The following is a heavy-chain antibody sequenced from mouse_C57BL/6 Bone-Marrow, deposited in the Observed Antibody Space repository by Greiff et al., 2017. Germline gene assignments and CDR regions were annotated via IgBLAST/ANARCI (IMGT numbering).Heavy chain of an antibody. CDR3: ARSGCYSSGYGGYFDV. V-gene: IGHV1-81*01. J-gene: IGHJ1*03. CDR1: GYTFTSYG. CDR2: IYPRSGNT. D-gene: IGHD1-1*01. Sequence: VKLQESGAELARPGASVKLSCKASGYTFTSYGISWVKQRTGQGLEWIGEIYPRSGNTYYNEKFKGKATLTADKSSSPAYMELRSLTSECSTVYFCARSGCYSSGYGGYFDVWGTGPTVTVSS.